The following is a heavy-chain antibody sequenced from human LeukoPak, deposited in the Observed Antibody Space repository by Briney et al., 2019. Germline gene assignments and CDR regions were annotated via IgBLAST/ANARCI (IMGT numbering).Heavy chain of an antibody. D-gene: IGHD3-9*01. J-gene: IGHJ4*02. CDR3: ARHRVYYDILTGYYPTHYFDY. CDR2: INHSGST. V-gene: IGHV4-34*01. Sequence: KTSETLSLTCAVYGGSFSGYYWSWIRQPPGKGLEWIGEINHSGSTNYNPSPKSRVTISVDTSKNQFSLKLSSVTAADTAVYYCARHRVYYDILTGYYPTHYFDYWGQGTLVTVSS. CDR1: GGSFSGYY.